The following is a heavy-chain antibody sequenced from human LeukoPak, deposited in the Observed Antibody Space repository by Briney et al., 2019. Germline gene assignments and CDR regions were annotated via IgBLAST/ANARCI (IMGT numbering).Heavy chain of an antibody. CDR2: LISSGATT. Sequence: GGSLRLSCAASGFAFSKYAMSWVRQAPGKGLEWVSSLISSGATTYYADSVKGRFTISRDNSKNTVHLQMDSLRAEDSAIYYCAKNAGYSYGLYYFDYWGQGTLVTVSS. V-gene: IGHV3-23*01. J-gene: IGHJ4*02. CDR3: AKNAGYSYGLYYFDY. CDR1: GFAFSKYA. D-gene: IGHD5-18*01.